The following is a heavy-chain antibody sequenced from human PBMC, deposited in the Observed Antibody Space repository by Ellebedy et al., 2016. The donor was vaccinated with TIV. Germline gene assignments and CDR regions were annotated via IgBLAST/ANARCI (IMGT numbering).Heavy chain of an antibody. CDR3: AKDLQIVGADTPYIDY. V-gene: IGHV3-23*01. J-gene: IGHJ4*02. CDR2: ISGSGGST. CDR1: GFTFSSDA. Sequence: PGGSLRLSCAASGFTFSSDAMSWVRQAPGKGLEWVSAISGSGGSTYYADSVKGRFTISRDNSKNTLYLQMNSLRAEDTAVYYCAKDLQIVGADTPYIDYWGQGTLVTVSS. D-gene: IGHD1-26*01.